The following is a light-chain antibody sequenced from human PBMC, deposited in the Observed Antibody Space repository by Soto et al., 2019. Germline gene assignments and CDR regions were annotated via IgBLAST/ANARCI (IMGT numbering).Light chain of an antibody. CDR2: HAS. J-gene: IGKJ4*01. CDR1: QSISSSY. Sequence: ENVLTQSPGTLSLSPGERATLSCRASQSISSSYLAWYQQKPGQTPRLLIYHASSRATGIPDRFSGSGSGTDFTLTISRLEPEDFAVYYCQQYGDSLLTFGGGTTVEIK. CDR3: QQYGDSLLT. V-gene: IGKV3-20*01.